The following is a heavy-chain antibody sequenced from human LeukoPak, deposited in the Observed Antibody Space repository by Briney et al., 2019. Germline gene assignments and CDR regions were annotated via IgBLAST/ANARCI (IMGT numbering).Heavy chain of an antibody. CDR3: AKDRYSSGWYSDFDY. Sequence: PGRSLRLSCAASGFTFSNYAMHWVRQAPGKGLEWVAVISDDGSNKYYGDSVKGRFTISRDNSKNTVYLQMNSLRAEDTAVYYCAKDRYSSGWYSDFDYWDQGTLVTVSS. V-gene: IGHV3-30*18. CDR1: GFTFSNYA. J-gene: IGHJ4*02. CDR2: ISDDGSNK. D-gene: IGHD6-19*01.